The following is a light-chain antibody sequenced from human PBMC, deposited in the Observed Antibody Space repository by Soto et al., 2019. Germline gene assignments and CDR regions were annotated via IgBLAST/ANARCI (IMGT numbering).Light chain of an antibody. Sequence: QLVLTQPPSVSGAPGQRVTISCTGSSSNIGAGYDVHWYQQLPGTAPKVLIYGNSNRPSGVPDRFSGSKSGTSASLAITGLQAKDEADYYCQSYDSSLSGRVIFGGGTKLTVL. V-gene: IGLV1-40*01. J-gene: IGLJ2*01. CDR3: QSYDSSLSGRVI. CDR2: GNS. CDR1: SSNIGAGYD.